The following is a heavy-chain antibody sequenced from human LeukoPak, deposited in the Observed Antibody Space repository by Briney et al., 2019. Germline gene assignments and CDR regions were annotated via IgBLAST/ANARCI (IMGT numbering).Heavy chain of an antibody. Sequence: SETLSLTCTVSGGSISSYYWSWIRQPPGKGLEWIGYIYYSGSTYYNPSLKSRVTISVDTSKNQCSLKLSSVTAADTAVYYCAREIGGQQEGNFYYWGQGTLVTVSS. CDR3: AREIGGQQEGNFYY. J-gene: IGHJ4*02. CDR2: IYYSGST. D-gene: IGHD5-24*01. CDR1: GGSISSYY. V-gene: IGHV4-59*06.